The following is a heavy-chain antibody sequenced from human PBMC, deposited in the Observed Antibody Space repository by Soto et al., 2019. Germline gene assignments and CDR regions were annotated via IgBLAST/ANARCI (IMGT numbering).Heavy chain of an antibody. CDR2: TYYKSKWNN. CDR1: GDSVSSNSAG. CDR3: TGITWFRGMDV. V-gene: IGHV6-1*01. D-gene: IGHD3-10*01. Sequence: SQTLSLTCVISGDSVSSNSAGWNWIRQSPSRGLEWLERTYYKSKWNNDYALSVKSRITINPDTSKNQFSLHLYSVTPEDTAVYYCTGITWFRGMDVWGQGTPVTSP. J-gene: IGHJ6*02.